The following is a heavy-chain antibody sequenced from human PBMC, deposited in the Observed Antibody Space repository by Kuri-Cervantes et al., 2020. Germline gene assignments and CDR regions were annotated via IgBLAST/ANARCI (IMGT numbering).Heavy chain of an antibody. CDR2: ISWNSGSI. CDR1: GFTFDDYA. CDR3: ARAGEILTGELEDYYFDY. V-gene: IGHV3-9*01. Sequence: GGSLRLSCPASGFTFDDYAMHWVRQAPGKGLEWVSGISWNSGSIGYADSVKGRFTTSRDNAKNSLYLQMNSLRAEDTAVYYCARAGEILTGELEDYYFDYWGQGTLVTVSS. D-gene: IGHD3-9*01. J-gene: IGHJ4*02.